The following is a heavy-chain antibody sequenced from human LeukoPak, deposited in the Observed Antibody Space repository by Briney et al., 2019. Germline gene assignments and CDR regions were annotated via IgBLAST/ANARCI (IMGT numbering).Heavy chain of an antibody. CDR1: GFTFSSYS. V-gene: IGHV3-21*01. J-gene: IGHJ6*02. CDR2: ISSSSSYI. Sequence: GGSLRLSCAASGFTFSSYSMNWVRQAPGKGLEWVSSISSSSSYIYYADSVKGRFTISRDNSKNTLNLEMNSLRAEDTAVYYCAREVRGSGGSRHYGMDVWGQGTTVTVPS. D-gene: IGHD2-15*01. CDR3: AREVRGSGGSRHYGMDV.